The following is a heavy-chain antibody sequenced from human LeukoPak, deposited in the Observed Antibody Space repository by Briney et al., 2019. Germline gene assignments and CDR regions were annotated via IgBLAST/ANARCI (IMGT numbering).Heavy chain of an antibody. Sequence: GESLKISCKGSGYSFTSYWIGWVRQMPGKGLEWVGIIYPDDPDTRYSPSFQDQVTISADKSISTAYLQWSSLKASDTAMYYCARHYPGGDYFIDYWGQGTLVTVPS. CDR2: IYPDDPDT. D-gene: IGHD4-17*01. CDR3: ARHYPGGDYFIDY. J-gene: IGHJ4*02. CDR1: GYSFTSYW. V-gene: IGHV5-51*01.